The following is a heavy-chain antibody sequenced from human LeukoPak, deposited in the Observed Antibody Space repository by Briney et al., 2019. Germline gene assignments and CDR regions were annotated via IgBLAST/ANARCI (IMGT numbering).Heavy chain of an antibody. Sequence: GGSLRLSCAASGFTFSRYRMHWVRQAPGKGLVWVSRIDSDGGSIRYADTVKGRFTISRDNAKNTLSLQMNSLRPEDTAVYYCARVGFGGGSPFDYWGQGTLVSVSS. CDR2: IDSDGGSI. CDR3: ARVGFGGGSPFDY. CDR1: GFTFSRYR. J-gene: IGHJ4*02. D-gene: IGHD2-15*01. V-gene: IGHV3-74*01.